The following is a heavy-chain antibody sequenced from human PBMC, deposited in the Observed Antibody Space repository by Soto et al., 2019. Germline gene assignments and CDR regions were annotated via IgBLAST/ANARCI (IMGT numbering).Heavy chain of an antibody. J-gene: IGHJ4*02. D-gene: IGHD2-8*01. CDR1: GGSISSYY. CDR2: IYYSGST. V-gene: IGHV4-59*01. CDR3: ARNLMVYATGAAYFDY. Sequence: SETLSLTCTVSGGSISSYYWSWIRQPPGKGLEWIGYIYYSGSTNYNPSLKSRVTISVDTSKNQFSLKLSSVTAADTAVYYCARNLMVYATGAAYFDYWGQGTLVTVSS.